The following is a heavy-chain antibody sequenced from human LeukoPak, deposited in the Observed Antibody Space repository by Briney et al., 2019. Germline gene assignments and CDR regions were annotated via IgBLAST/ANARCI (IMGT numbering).Heavy chain of an antibody. J-gene: IGHJ4*02. V-gene: IGHV3-23*01. CDR2: ISGSGGNT. Sequence: GGSLRLSCAASGFTFSSYAMSWVRQAPGKGLEWVSAISGSGGNTFYADSVKSRFTISRDNSKDTLYLQMNSLRAEDTAVYYCAKSRTCSSTTCYAEIDYWGQGTLVTVSS. D-gene: IGHD2-2*01. CDR1: GFTFSSYA. CDR3: AKSRTCSSTTCYAEIDY.